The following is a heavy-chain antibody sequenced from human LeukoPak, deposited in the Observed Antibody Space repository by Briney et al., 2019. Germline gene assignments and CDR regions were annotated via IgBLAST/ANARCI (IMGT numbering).Heavy chain of an antibody. CDR2: IYSGGST. CDR3: AREVYSSSRPADAFDI. V-gene: IGHV3-66*01. Sequence: GGSLRLSCAASGFTVSSNYMSWVRQAPGKGLEWVSVIYSGGSTYYADSVKGRFTISRDNARNSLYLQMNSLGAEDTAVYYCAREVYSSSRPADAFDIWGQGTVVTVSS. D-gene: IGHD6-13*01. CDR1: GFTVSSNY. J-gene: IGHJ3*02.